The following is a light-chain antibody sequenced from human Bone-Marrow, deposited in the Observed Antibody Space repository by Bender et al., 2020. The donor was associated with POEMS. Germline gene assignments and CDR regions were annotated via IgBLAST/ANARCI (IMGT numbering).Light chain of an antibody. V-gene: IGLV2-14*02. CDR2: EGN. J-gene: IGLJ3*02. Sequence: QSALTQPASLSGSPGQSITISCTGLIYDLVSWFQQHPGKAPRLLIYEGNKRPSDISSRFSGSKSGTSASLAISGLQSEDEADYFCATWDDSLNGPVFGGGTKLTVL. CDR1: IYDL. CDR3: ATWDDSLNGPV.